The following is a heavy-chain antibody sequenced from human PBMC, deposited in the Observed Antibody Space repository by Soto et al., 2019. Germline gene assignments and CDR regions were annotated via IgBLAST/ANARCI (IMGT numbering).Heavy chain of an antibody. V-gene: IGHV3-53*01. J-gene: IGHJ4*02. Sequence: EVQLVESGGGLIQPGDSLRLSCAASGFTVSISYISWVSQAPGKGLEGFSTIYRDGSKYYADPVEGRFTISRDNSKNTLYLQMNSLRAEDTATYYCARGKGIGWYESSDYWGQGTLVTVSS. D-gene: IGHD6-19*01. CDR2: IYRDGSK. CDR3: ARGKGIGWYESSDY. CDR1: GFTVSISY.